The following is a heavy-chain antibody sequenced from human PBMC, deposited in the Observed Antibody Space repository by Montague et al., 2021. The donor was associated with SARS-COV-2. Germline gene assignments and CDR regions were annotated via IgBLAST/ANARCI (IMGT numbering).Heavy chain of an antibody. CDR2: TYYTGST. CDR1: GGSISGDNYY. Sequence: TLSLTCTVSGGSISGDNYYWTWIRQPPGKGLEWIAYTYYTGSTYYNPSLQSRLRISLDTSKNQFSLTLTSVTAADTAIYSCARNRGWGSRGVGYIGLWGRGTLVTVSS. V-gene: IGHV4-31*03. CDR3: ARNRGWGSRGVGYIGL. D-gene: IGHD7-27*01. J-gene: IGHJ2*01.